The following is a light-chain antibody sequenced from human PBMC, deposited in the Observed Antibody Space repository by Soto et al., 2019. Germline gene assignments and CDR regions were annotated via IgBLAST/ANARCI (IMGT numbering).Light chain of an antibody. J-gene: IGKJ3*01. V-gene: IGKV3-15*01. CDR2: GGF. CDR3: QQHNARPLA. CDR1: QNLRNK. Sequence: IVLPQSPGTLSVSPGERVILSCRASQNLRNKLAWYQQKPGQAPTLLIYGGFTRATGIPPRFSRTGSGTEFTVTTNCLTSPALAIDDYQQHNARPLACGPGTKLYLK.